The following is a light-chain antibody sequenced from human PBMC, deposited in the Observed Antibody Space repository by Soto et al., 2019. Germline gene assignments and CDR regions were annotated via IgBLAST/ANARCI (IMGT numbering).Light chain of an antibody. Sequence: EIVLTQSPGTLSLSPGERATLSCRASQSVNSRYLAWYQQKPGQAPRLLISGASTRATGIPDRFSGSGSGTDFTLTISRLEPADFAVYYCQQYGNSRWTFGQGTKVEIK. J-gene: IGKJ1*01. CDR2: GAS. CDR3: QQYGNSRWT. V-gene: IGKV3-20*01. CDR1: QSVNSRY.